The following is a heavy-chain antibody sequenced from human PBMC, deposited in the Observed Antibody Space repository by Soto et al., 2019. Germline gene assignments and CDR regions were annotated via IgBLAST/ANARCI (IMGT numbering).Heavy chain of an antibody. Sequence: QVQLVESGGGVVQPGRSLRLSCAASGFTFSRYAMHWVRQAPGKGLESVAAISYDGSNKYFADSVKGRFTISRDNSKNTLYLQMNRLRGEDTAVYYCARDSRWYTYYYGMDVWGHGTMVTVSS. J-gene: IGHJ6*02. CDR2: ISYDGSNK. CDR1: GFTFSRYA. D-gene: IGHD6-13*01. CDR3: ARDSRWYTYYYGMDV. V-gene: IGHV3-30-3*01.